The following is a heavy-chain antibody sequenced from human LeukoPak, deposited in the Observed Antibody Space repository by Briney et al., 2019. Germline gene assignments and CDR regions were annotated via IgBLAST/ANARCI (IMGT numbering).Heavy chain of an antibody. CDR3: ARDIAAADPERIYYYYGMDV. CDR2: ISSSGSTI. CDR1: GFTFSDYY. D-gene: IGHD6-13*01. Sequence: PGGSLRLSCAASGFTFSDYYMSWIRQAPGKGLEWVSYISSSGSTIYYADSVKGRFTISRDNAKNSLYLQMNSLRAEDTATYYCARDIAAADPERIYYYYGMDVWGQGTTVTVSS. J-gene: IGHJ6*02. V-gene: IGHV3-11*01.